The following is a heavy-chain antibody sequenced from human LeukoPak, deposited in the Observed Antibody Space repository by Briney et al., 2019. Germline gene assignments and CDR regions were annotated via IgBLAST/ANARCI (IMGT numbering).Heavy chain of an antibody. D-gene: IGHD1-7*01. J-gene: IGHJ6*04. CDR1: GYSFASHW. CDR3: ARQLELRMDV. CDR2: IYPDDSDT. Sequence: GESLKISCKGSGYSFASHWIGWVRQMPGKGLEWMGIIYPDDSDTRYSPSFQGQVTISADKSISTAYLQWSSLKASDTAMYYCARQLELRMDVWGKGTTVTVSS. V-gene: IGHV5-51*01.